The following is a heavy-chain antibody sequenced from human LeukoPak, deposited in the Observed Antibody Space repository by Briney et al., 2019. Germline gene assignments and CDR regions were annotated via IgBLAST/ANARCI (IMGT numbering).Heavy chain of an antibody. D-gene: IGHD2-2*01. J-gene: IGHJ4*02. CDR2: INPNSGGT. V-gene: IGHV1-2*06. CDR1: GYTFTGYY. CDR3: ARAVGYCSSTSCYEFDY. Sequence: ASVKVSCKASGYTFTGYYMHWVRQAPGQGLEWMGRINPNSGGTNYAQKFQGRVTMTRDTSISTAYMELSRLRSDDTAVYYCARAVGYCSSTSCYEFDYWGQGTLVTVSS.